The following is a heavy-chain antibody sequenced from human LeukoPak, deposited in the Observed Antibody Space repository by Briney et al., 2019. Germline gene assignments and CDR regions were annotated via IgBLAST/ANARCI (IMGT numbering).Heavy chain of an antibody. Sequence: GGSLRLSCVGSGFTFRSHAMSWVRQAPGKGLEWVSAISGSGGSTYYADSVKGRFTISRDNSKNTLYLQMNSLRAEDTAVYYCAKDRGNQTGVYFDYWGQGTLVTVSS. D-gene: IGHD4-23*01. V-gene: IGHV3-23*01. CDR1: GFTFRSHA. CDR3: AKDRGNQTGVYFDY. CDR2: ISGSGGST. J-gene: IGHJ4*02.